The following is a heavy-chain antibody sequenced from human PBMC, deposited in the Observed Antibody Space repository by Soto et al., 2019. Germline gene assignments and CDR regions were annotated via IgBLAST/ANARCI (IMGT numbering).Heavy chain of an antibody. V-gene: IGHV4-4*02. CDR2: IYHSGST. J-gene: IGHJ6*03. CDR3: ARHGRGVCSGGSCYSHYYYYMDV. D-gene: IGHD2-15*01. Sequence: PSETLSLTCTVSGGSISSGTWWSWVRQPPGKGLEWIGEIYHSGSTNYNPSLKSRVTISVDTSKNQFSLKLSSVTAADTAVYYCARHGRGVCSGGSCYSHYYYYMDVWGKGTTVTVSS. CDR1: GGSISSGTW.